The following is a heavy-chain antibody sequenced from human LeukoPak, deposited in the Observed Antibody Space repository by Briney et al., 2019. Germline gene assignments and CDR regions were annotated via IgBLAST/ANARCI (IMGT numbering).Heavy chain of an antibody. CDR3: AGGEYDYGGDY. V-gene: IGHV1-69*01. CDR1: GGTFSSYA. D-gene: IGHD4-23*01. CDR2: IIPIFGTA. J-gene: IGHJ4*02. Sequence: ASVTVSCTASGGTFSSYAISWVRQAPGQGLEWMGGIIPIFGTANYAQKFQGRVTITADESTSTAYMELSSLRSEDTAVYYCAGGEYDYGGDYWGQGTLVTVSS.